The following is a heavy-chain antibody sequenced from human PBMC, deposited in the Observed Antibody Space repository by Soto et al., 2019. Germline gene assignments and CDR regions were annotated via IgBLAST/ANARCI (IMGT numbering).Heavy chain of an antibody. CDR2: IYHSGSA. J-gene: IGHJ6*02. CDR3: ARVEGRFYYGMDV. Sequence: QVQLQESGPGLVKPSGTLSLTCAVSGGSISSSNCWSWVRQPPGKGVEWIGEIYHSGSAHYNPSIKSRVTTSVDKSKNQFSLKLSCVTAADTAVYYCARVEGRFYYGMDVWGQGTTVTVSS. V-gene: IGHV4-4*02. CDR1: GGSISSSNC.